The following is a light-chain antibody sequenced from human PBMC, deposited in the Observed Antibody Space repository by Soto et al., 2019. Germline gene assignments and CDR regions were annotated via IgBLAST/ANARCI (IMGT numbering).Light chain of an antibody. V-gene: IGKV3-20*01. CDR1: QSVSSSY. CDR3: QQYGSSPWT. J-gene: IGKJ1*01. CDR2: GAS. Sequence: EIVMTQSPATLSLSPGERATLSCMASQSVSSSYLAWCQQKPGQAPRLLIYGASSRATGIPDRFSGSGSGTDFTLTISRLEPEDFAVYYCQQYGSSPWTFGQGTKVDIK.